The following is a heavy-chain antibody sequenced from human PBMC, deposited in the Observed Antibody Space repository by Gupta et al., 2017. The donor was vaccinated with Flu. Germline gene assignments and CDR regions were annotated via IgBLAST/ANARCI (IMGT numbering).Heavy chain of an antibody. CDR2: ADYRGNT. CDR3: ARRNRYATTFDH. Sequence: QLQLQESGPGLVKPSETLSLICTVSSDSITSNDYLWGWIRQPPGKGLEWIGHADYRGNTFYSPSLKSRSTISVDSSKSQFSLRLNSVTAADTAIYYCARRNRYATTFDHWGQGTPVTVSS. J-gene: IGHJ5*02. CDR1: SDSITSNDYL. D-gene: IGHD1/OR15-1a*01. V-gene: IGHV4-39*01.